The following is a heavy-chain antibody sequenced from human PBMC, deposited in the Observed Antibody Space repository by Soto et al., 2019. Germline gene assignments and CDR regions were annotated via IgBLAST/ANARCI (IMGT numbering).Heavy chain of an antibody. V-gene: IGHV4-30-4*01. D-gene: IGHD6-13*01. Sequence: SETLSLTCTVSGGSISSGDYYWSWIRQPPGKGLEWIGYIYYSGSTYYNPSLKSRVTISVDTSKNRFSLKLSSVTAADTAVYYCAREGDSSSWNNWFDPWGQGTLVTVSS. J-gene: IGHJ5*02. CDR3: AREGDSSSWNNWFDP. CDR1: GGSISSGDYY. CDR2: IYYSGST.